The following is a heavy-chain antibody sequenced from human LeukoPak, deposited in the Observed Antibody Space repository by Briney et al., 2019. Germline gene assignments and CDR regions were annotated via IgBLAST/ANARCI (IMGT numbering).Heavy chain of an antibody. CDR3: ARAGYSSSWYSYFDY. CDR2: IIPIFGTA. J-gene: IGHJ4*02. D-gene: IGHD6-13*01. V-gene: IGHV1-69*06. Sequence: ASVKVSCKASGGTFSSYAISWVRQAPGQGLEWMGGIIPIFGTANYAQKFQGRVTITAGKSTSTAYMELSSLRSEDTAVYYCARAGYSSSWYSYFDYWGQGTLVTVSS. CDR1: GGTFSSYA.